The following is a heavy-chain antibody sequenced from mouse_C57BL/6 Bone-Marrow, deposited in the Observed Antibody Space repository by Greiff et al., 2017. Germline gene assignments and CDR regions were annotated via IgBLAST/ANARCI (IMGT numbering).Heavy chain of an antibody. Sequence: VQLQQSGAELVKPGASVKMSCKASGYTFTTSPIEWMKQNHGKSLEWIGNFHPYNDDTKYNEKFKGKATLTVEKSSSTVYLELSRLTSDDAAVYYGARGGNYGGYSFDDWGQGTTLTVSS. CDR3: ARGGNYGGYSFDD. CDR2: FHPYNDDT. V-gene: IGHV1-47*01. D-gene: IGHD2-1*01. J-gene: IGHJ2*01. CDR1: GYTFTTSP.